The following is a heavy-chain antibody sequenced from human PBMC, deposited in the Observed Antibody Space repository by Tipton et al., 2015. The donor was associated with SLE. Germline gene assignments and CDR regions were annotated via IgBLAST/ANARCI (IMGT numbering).Heavy chain of an antibody. CDR2: IYYSGST. D-gene: IGHD2-2*02. J-gene: IGHJ5*02. V-gene: IGHV4-31*03. CDR3: ARDWGCSSTSCYTGWFDP. Sequence: TLSLTCTVSGGSISSGGYYWSWIRQHPGKGLEWIGYIYYSGSTCYNPSLKSRVTISVDTSKNQFSLKLSSVTAADTAVYYCARDWGCSSTSCYTGWFDPWGQGTLVTVSS. CDR1: GGSISSGGYY.